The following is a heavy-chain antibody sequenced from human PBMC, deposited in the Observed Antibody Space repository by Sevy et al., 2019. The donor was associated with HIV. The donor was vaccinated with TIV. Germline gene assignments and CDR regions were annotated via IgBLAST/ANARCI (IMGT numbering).Heavy chain of an antibody. Sequence: ASVKVSCKASGYNFINYYIHWVRQAPGQGLEWMGLINPSGGSTSSAQKFQDRVTMTRDTSTNTVYMELSSLRSEDTAIYYCARVNYYGHSGPGFWGQGTLVTVS. CDR1: GYNFINYY. CDR2: INPSGGST. D-gene: IGHD3-22*01. V-gene: IGHV1-46*01. J-gene: IGHJ4*02. CDR3: ARVNYYGHSGPGF.